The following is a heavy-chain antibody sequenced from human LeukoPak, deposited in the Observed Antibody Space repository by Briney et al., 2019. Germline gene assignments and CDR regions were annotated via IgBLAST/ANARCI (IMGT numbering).Heavy chain of an antibody. V-gene: IGHV3-48*02. CDR2: ISSSSSTI. D-gene: IGHD3-10*01. CDR3: ARGDYYGSGSYLPNYYFDY. J-gene: IGHJ4*02. CDR1: GFTFSSYS. Sequence: GGTLRLSCAASGFTFSSYSMNWVRQAPGKGLEWVSYISSSSSTIYYADSVKGRFTISRDNAKNSLYLQMNSLRDEDTAVYYCARGDYYGSGSYLPNYYFDYWGQGTLVTVSS.